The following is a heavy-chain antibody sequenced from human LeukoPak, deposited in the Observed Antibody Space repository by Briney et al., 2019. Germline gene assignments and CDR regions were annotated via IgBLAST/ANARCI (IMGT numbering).Heavy chain of an antibody. CDR3: ARDDYGGLDY. CDR2: ISGSGGAT. Sequence: GGSLRLSCAASGFTFNTYGMSWVRQAPGKGLEWVSGISGSGGATYYADSMKGRFTISRDNAKNSLYLQMNSLRAEDTAVYYCARDDYGGLDYWGQGTLVTVSS. V-gene: IGHV3-21*01. J-gene: IGHJ4*02. CDR1: GFTFNTYG. D-gene: IGHD4-23*01.